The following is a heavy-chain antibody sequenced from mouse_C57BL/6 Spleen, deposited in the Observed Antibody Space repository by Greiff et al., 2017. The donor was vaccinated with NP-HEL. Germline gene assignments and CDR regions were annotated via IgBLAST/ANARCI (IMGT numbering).Heavy chain of an antibody. V-gene: IGHV1-50*01. CDR1: GYTFTSYW. D-gene: IGHD1-2*01. CDR3: ARRGGSGSYHYWAFDV. J-gene: IGHJ4*01. Sequence: VQLQQSGAELVKPGASVKLSCKASGYTFTSYWMQWVKQRPGQGLEWIGEIDPSDSYTNYHQKFKGKATMTIDTSSSTAYMQLSSLTSEDSAVYYCARRGGSGSYHYWAFDVWGQGTSVTVSS. CDR2: IDPSDSYT.